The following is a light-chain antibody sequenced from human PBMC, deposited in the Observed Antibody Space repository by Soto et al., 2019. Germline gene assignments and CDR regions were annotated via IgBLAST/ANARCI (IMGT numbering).Light chain of an antibody. Sequence: DIQMTQSPSTLSASVGDRVTITCRASQSISRWLAWYQQKPGKAPKLLIHDASSLESGVPSRFSGSGSGTEFTLTISRLEPEDSAVYYCQQFDDSVTFGQGTRLEI. CDR1: QSISRW. CDR3: QQFDDSVT. CDR2: DAS. V-gene: IGKV1-5*01. J-gene: IGKJ5*01.